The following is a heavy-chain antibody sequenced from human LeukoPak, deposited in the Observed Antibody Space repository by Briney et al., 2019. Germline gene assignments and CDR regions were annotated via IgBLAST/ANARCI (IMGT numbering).Heavy chain of an antibody. Sequence: ASVEVSCKASGYTFTSYYMRWVRQAPGQGLEWMGWIYPNSGDTNYAQKFQGRVTMTRDTSISTAYMELSRLRSDDTAVYYCAREPSGSGSYDYWGQGTLVTVSS. CDR1: GYTFTSYY. V-gene: IGHV1-2*02. CDR2: IYPNSGDT. J-gene: IGHJ4*02. D-gene: IGHD3-10*01. CDR3: AREPSGSGSYDY.